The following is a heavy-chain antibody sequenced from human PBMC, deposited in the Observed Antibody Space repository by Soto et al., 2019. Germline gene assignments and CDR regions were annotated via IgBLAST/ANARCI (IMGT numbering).Heavy chain of an antibody. CDR1: GFTFSNYG. V-gene: IGHV3-23*01. CDR2: IDRSGGST. D-gene: IGHD5-18*01. CDR3: AKLSYGMRSMDV. Sequence: GGSLRLSCAASGFTFSNYGMSWVRQAPGKGLEWVSGIDRSGGSTYYADSVKGRFTISRDNSKNTLYLQMNSLRAEDTAVYYCAKLSYGMRSMDVWGQGTTVTVSS. J-gene: IGHJ6*02.